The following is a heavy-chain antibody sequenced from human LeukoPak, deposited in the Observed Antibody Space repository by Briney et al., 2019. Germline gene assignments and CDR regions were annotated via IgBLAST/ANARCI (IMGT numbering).Heavy chain of an antibody. J-gene: IGHJ6*02. CDR1: GGTFSSYT. CDR3: ARDPYYYGSGSFPYYYYYGMDV. Sequence: SVKVSCKASGGTFSSYTISWVRQAPGQGLEWMGRIIPILGIANYAQKFQGRGTITADKSTSTAYMALSSLRSEDTALYYCARDPYYYGSGSFPYYYYYGMDVWGQGTTVTVSS. D-gene: IGHD3-10*01. V-gene: IGHV1-69*04. CDR2: IIPILGIA.